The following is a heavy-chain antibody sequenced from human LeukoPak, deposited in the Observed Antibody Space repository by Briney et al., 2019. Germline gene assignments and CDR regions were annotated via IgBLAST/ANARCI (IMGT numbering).Heavy chain of an antibody. Sequence: AGGSLRLSCAASGFTFSSYAMSWVRQAPGKGLEWVSAISGSGGSTYYADSVKGRFTISRDNSRNTLYLQMNSLRAEDTAVYYCAKDLRRDGYNHYAFDIWGQGTMVTVSS. D-gene: IGHD5-24*01. CDR2: ISGSGGST. CDR1: GFTFSSYA. CDR3: AKDLRRDGYNHYAFDI. J-gene: IGHJ3*02. V-gene: IGHV3-23*01.